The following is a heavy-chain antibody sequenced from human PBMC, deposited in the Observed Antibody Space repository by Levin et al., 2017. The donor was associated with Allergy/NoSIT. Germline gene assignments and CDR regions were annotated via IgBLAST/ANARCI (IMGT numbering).Heavy chain of an antibody. V-gene: IGHV4-34*01. Sequence: SETLSLTCAVYGGSFSGYYWSWIRQPPGKGLEWIGEINHSGSTNYNPSLKSRVTISVDTSKNQFSLKLSSVTAADTAVYYCARGRVRGVYYYYYGMDVWGQGTTVTVSS. CDR2: INHSGST. CDR1: GGSFSGYY. CDR3: ARGRVRGVYYYYYGMDV. J-gene: IGHJ6*02. D-gene: IGHD3-10*01.